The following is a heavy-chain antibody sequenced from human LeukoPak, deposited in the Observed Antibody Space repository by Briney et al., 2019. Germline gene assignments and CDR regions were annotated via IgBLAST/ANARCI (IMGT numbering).Heavy chain of an antibody. V-gene: IGHV4-59*01. J-gene: IGHJ4*02. CDR3: ARDHRFGEFPDY. CDR2: IYYSGST. CDR1: GGSISSYY. D-gene: IGHD3-10*01. Sequence: SETLSLTYTVSGGSISSYYWSWIRQPPGKGLEWIGYIYYSGSTNYNPSLKSRVTISVDTSKNQFSLKLSSVTAADTAVYYCARDHRFGEFPDYWGQGTLVTVSS.